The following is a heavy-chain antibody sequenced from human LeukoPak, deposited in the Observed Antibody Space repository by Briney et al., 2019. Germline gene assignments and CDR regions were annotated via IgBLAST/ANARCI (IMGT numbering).Heavy chain of an antibody. CDR1: GFTFSSYR. CDR2: ISSSSSYI. J-gene: IGHJ5*02. CDR3: ARDLVVGATTPNWFDP. V-gene: IGHV3-21*01. D-gene: IGHD1-26*01. Sequence: GGSLRLSCAASGFTFSSYRMNWVRQAPGKGLEWVSSISSSSSYIYYADSVKGRFTISRDNAKNSLYLQMNRLRAEDTAVYYCARDLVVGATTPNWFDPWGQGTLVTVSS.